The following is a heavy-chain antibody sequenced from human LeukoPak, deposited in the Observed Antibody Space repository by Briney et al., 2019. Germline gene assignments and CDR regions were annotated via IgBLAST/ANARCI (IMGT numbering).Heavy chain of an antibody. CDR3: ARGDLYYDSSGYQGDY. Sequence: SVKVSCKASGGTFSSYAISWVRQAPGQGLEWMGGIIPIFGTANYAQKFQGRVTITADESTSTAYMELSSLRSEDTAVYYCARGDLYYDSSGYQGDYWGQGTLVTVSS. J-gene: IGHJ4*02. D-gene: IGHD3-22*01. V-gene: IGHV1-69*13. CDR2: IIPIFGTA. CDR1: GGTFSSYA.